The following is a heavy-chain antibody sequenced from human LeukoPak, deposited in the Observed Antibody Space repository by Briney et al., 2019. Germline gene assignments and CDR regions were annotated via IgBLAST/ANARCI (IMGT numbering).Heavy chain of an antibody. CDR3: AKYRTTNAPPRNFDY. J-gene: IGHJ4*02. V-gene: IGHV3-23*01. CDR2: ISGSGGST. Sequence: GGSLRLSCAASGFTFSSYAMSWVRQAPGKGLEWVSAISGSGGSTYYADSVKGRFTISRGNSRNTLYLQMNSLRAEDTAIYYCAKYRTTNAPPRNFDYWGQGTLVTVSS. D-gene: IGHD1-14*01. CDR1: GFTFSSYA.